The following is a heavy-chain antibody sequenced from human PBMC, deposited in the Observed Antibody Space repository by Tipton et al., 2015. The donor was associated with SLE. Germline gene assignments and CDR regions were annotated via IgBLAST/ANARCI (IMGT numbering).Heavy chain of an antibody. D-gene: IGHD3-10*01. CDR2: VYSSGST. Sequence: TLSLTCIVSDGSISTNYWSWIRQPAGKGLEWIGRVYSSGSTDYNPSLESRVTMSIDTSKNEFSLKLRSVTASDTAVYYCARKKARGSWYFDLWGRGTLVTVSS. V-gene: IGHV4-4*07. J-gene: IGHJ2*01. CDR1: DGSISTNY. CDR3: ARKKARGSWYFDL.